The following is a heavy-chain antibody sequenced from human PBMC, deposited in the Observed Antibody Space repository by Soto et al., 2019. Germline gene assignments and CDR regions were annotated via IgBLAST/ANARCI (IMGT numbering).Heavy chain of an antibody. D-gene: IGHD2-15*01. Sequence: QVQLVQSGGEVKKPGASVKVSCKASGYRFNDYGISWVRQAPGQGLEWMGWISAYTGKIDSAPAFHDRVTLTIDTSTSTVYKELRSLRSDDTAVYYCGREVVGYSSPWGQGTLVTVSS. V-gene: IGHV1-18*04. CDR3: GREVVGYSSP. CDR2: ISAYTGKI. CDR1: GYRFNDYG. J-gene: IGHJ5*02.